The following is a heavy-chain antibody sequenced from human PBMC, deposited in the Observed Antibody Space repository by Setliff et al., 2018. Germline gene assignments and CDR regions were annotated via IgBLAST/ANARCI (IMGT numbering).Heavy chain of an antibody. CDR1: GLTFSHAW. Sequence: NPGGSLRLSCAASGLTFSHAWMTWVRQSPGKGLEWVGRIRSRNDGGTTDYAAPVKGRFTFSRDDSKNTLYLQMNNLKTEDTATYYCTSAKLERRTGHHYYMDVWDKGTTVTVSS. CDR3: TSAKLERRTGHHYYMDV. J-gene: IGHJ6*03. CDR2: IRSRNDGGTT. D-gene: IGHD1-1*01. V-gene: IGHV3-15*01.